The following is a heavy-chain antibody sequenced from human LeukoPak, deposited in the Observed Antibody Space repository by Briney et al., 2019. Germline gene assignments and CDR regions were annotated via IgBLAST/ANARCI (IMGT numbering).Heavy chain of an antibody. D-gene: IGHD5-18*01. CDR2: IWYDGSNK. J-gene: IGHJ4*02. CDR1: GFTFSSYG. CDR3: AGDRSQLWQFDY. Sequence: PGGSLRLSCAASGFTFSSYGMHWVRQAPGKGLEWVAVIWYDGSNKYYADSVKGRFTISRDNPKNTLYLQMNSLRAEDTAVYYCAGDRSQLWQFDYWGQGTLVTVPS. V-gene: IGHV3-33*01.